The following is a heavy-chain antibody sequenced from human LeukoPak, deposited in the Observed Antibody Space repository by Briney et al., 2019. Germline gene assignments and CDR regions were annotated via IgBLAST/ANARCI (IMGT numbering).Heavy chain of an antibody. CDR2: INPNSGGT. J-gene: IGHJ4*02. D-gene: IGHD3-22*01. Sequence: ASVKDSCKASGYTFTGYYMHWVRQAPGQGLEWMGWINPNSGGTNYAQKFQGRVTMTRDTSISTAYMELSRLRSDDTAVYYCAREGGNYYDSSGYRYWGQGTLVTVSS. V-gene: IGHV1-2*02. CDR3: AREGGNYYDSSGYRY. CDR1: GYTFTGYY.